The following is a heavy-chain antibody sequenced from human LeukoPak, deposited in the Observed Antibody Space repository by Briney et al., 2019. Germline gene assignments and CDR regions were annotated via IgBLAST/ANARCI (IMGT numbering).Heavy chain of an antibody. Sequence: PGGSLRLSCVASGFTFRRYWMTWARQAPGKKPEWVANIKEDGSEKYYDDSVRGRFTISRDNAKNTLYLDMNSLRAEDTAVFYCATDQDHGYFRQWGQGSLVIVSS. J-gene: IGHJ1*01. CDR1: GFTFRRYW. CDR3: ATDQDHGYFRQ. D-gene: IGHD3-22*01. CDR2: IKEDGSEK. V-gene: IGHV3-7*01.